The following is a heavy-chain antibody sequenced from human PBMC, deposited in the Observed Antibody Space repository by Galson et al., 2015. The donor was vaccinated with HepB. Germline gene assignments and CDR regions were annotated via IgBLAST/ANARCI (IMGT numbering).Heavy chain of an antibody. J-gene: IGHJ6*02. D-gene: IGHD3-3*01. V-gene: IGHV3-23*01. CDR3: ARGDFWSGYGPGYYYYGMDV. Sequence: SLRLSCAASGFTFSSYAMSWVRQAPGKGLEWVSAISGSGGSTYYADSVKGRFTISRDNSKNTLYLQMNSLRAEDTAVYYCARGDFWSGYGPGYYYYGMDVWGQGTTVTVSS. CDR2: ISGSGGST. CDR1: GFTFSSYA.